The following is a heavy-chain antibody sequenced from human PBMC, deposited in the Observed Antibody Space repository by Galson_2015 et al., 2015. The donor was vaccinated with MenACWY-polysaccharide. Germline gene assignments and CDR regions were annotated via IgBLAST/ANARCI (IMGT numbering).Heavy chain of an antibody. CDR2: IFFSGGN. Sequence: ETPSLTCTVSGGSLSSSRFYLGWVRQPPGEGVGWVGGIFFSGGNHSNPSPQRRGTIFGDTAKNPFSPKPWSVAAADTAVYYCARGRGYCSSTSCYYWFDPWGQGTLVTVSS. J-gene: IGHJ5*02. CDR3: ARGRGYCSSTSCYYWFDP. CDR1: GGSLSSSRFY. D-gene: IGHD2-2*01. V-gene: IGHV4-39*01.